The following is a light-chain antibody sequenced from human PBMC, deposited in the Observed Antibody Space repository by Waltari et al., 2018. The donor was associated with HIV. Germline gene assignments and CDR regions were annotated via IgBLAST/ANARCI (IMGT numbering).Light chain of an antibody. Sequence: QSVLTQPPSASGTPGQRVTISCSGTTSNVGSNFVSWYQQLPGTAPKVLIYRDKRRPSGVPDRFSGSKSGASASLAISGLRSEDEGDYYCATWDGSLGGAYVFGAGTKVSVL. V-gene: IGLV1-47*01. CDR3: ATWDGSLGGAYV. CDR2: RDK. J-gene: IGLJ1*01. CDR1: TSNVGSNF.